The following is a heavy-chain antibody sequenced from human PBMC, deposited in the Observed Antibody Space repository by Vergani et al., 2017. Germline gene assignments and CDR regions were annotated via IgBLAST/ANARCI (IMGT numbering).Heavy chain of an antibody. V-gene: IGHV4-59*01. J-gene: IGHJ6*02. CDR2: IYYSGST. CDR3: ARSRGDTIFGVVIVNYYYGMDV. D-gene: IGHD3-3*01. Sequence: QVQLQQWGAGLLKPSETLSLTCTVSGGSISSYYWSWIRQPPGKGLEWIGYIYYSGSTNYNPSLKSRVTISVDTSKNQFSLKLSSVTAADTAVYYCARSRGDTIFGVVIVNYYYGMDVWGQGTTVTVSS. CDR1: GGSISSYY.